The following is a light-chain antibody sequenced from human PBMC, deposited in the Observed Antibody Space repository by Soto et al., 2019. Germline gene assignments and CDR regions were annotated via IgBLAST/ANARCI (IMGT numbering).Light chain of an antibody. V-gene: IGKV3-15*01. CDR3: QQYESWPPLFT. Sequence: EIMMTQSPDILSVSPGERATLSCRASQSVGYNLAWYQQKPGQPPILFIYGSSIRATDIPARFSGSGSGTEFTLTINNLQSDDSAFYYCQQYESWPPLFTFGQGTKVDIK. CDR1: QSVGYN. J-gene: IGKJ2*01. CDR2: GSS.